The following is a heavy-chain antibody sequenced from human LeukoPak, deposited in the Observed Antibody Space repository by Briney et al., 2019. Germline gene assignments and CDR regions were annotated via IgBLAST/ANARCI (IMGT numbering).Heavy chain of an antibody. D-gene: IGHD2-15*01. CDR2: IYPGDSDT. CDR3: ARRGGSLHYFDY. Sequence: GESLKISCKGSGYSFTTYWIGWVRQMPGKGLEWLGIIYPGDSDTRYSPSFQGQVTISADKSTTTAYLQWSSLKASDTAIYYCARRGGSLHYFDYWGQGTLVTVSS. CDR1: GYSFTTYW. V-gene: IGHV5-51*01. J-gene: IGHJ4*02.